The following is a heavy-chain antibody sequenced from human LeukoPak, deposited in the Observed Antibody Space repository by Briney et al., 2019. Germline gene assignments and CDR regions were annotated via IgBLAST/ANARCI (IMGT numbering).Heavy chain of an antibody. CDR3: ARGLWVRGIVDNLYYFDY. J-gene: IGHJ4*02. CDR1: GYTFTSYG. V-gene: IGHV1-18*01. Sequence: ASVKVSCKASGYTFTSYGITWVRQAAGQGLEWRGWINAYNGNTDYVQKHQGRVTMTTDTSTSTAYMDLRSLRSDDTAVYYCARGLWVRGIVDNLYYFDYWGQGTLVTVSS. CDR2: INAYNGNT. D-gene: IGHD3-10*01.